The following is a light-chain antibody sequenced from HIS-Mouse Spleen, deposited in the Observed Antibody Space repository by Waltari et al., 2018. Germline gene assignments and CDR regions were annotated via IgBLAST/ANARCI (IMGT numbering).Light chain of an antibody. Sequence: SYELTQPPSVSVSPGQTARITCSGDALPKQYAYCYQQKPGQAPVLVIYKDRERPSGIPERFSGSSSWTTVTLTISGVQAEDEADYYCQSADSSGTNWVFGGGTKLTVL. V-gene: IGLV3-25*03. CDR2: KDR. CDR3: QSADSSGTNWV. J-gene: IGLJ3*02. CDR1: ALPKQY.